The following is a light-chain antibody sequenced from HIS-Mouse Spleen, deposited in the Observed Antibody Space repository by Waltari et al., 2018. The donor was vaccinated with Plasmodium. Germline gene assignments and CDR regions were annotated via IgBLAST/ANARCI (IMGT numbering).Light chain of an antibody. CDR2: EDS. J-gene: IGLJ3*02. V-gene: IGLV3-10*01. CDR1: ALPKKY. Sequence: SYELTQPPPVSVSPGQTARIPRSGDALPKKYAYWYQQKSGQAPVLVIYEDSKRPSGIPERFSGSSSGTMATLTISGAQVEDEADYYCYSTDSSGNHRVFGGGTKLTVL. CDR3: YSTDSSGNHRV.